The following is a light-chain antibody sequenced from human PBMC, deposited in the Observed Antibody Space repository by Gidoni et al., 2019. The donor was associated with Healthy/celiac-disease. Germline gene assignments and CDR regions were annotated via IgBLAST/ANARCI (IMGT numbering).Light chain of an antibody. CDR3: QQYGSSPLT. CDR2: GAS. Sequence: ELVLTQSPGTLSLSPGERATLSCRASQSVSSSYLAWYQQKPGKAPRLLIYGASSRATGLPDRFSGSGSGTDFTLTISRLEPEDFAVYYCQQYGSSPLTFXGXTKVEIK. V-gene: IGKV3-20*01. CDR1: QSVSSSY. J-gene: IGKJ4*01.